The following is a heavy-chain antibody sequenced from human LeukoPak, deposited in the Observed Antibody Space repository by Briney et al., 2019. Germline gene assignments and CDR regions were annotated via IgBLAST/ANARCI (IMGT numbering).Heavy chain of an antibody. D-gene: IGHD3-16*01. J-gene: IGHJ4*02. Sequence: GGSLRLSCAASGCTFSSYAMSWVRQAPGKGLEWVSAISGSGGSSYYADSVKGRLTISRDNSKNTLYLQMNSLRAEDTAVYYCATGRRLFLDWWGQGTLVTVSS. V-gene: IGHV3-23*01. CDR2: ISGSGGSS. CDR1: GCTFSSYA. CDR3: ATGRRLFLDW.